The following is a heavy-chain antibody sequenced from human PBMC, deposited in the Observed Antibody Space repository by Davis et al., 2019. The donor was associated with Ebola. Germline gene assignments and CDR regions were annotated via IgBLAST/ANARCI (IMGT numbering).Heavy chain of an antibody. J-gene: IGHJ3*02. D-gene: IGHD2/OR15-2a*01. Sequence: PGGSLRLSCAASGFTFSDYYMSWIRQAPGKGLEWVSYISSSGSTRDYADSVKGRFTISRDNAKHSRYLQMNSLRPEDTALYYCAKDRADFSAFDIWGQGTMVTVSS. CDR1: GFTFSDYY. V-gene: IGHV3-11*01. CDR3: AKDRADFSAFDI. CDR2: ISSSGSTR.